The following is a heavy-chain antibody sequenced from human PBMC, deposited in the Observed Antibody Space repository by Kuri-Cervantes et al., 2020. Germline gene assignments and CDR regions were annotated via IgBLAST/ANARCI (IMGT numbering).Heavy chain of an antibody. Sequence: ASVKVSCKASGYTFTGYYMHWVRQAPGQGLEWMGWINPNSGGTNYAQKLQGRVTMTTDTSTSTAYMELRSLRSDDTAVYYCARDAAGDDAFDIWGQGTMVTVSS. V-gene: IGHV1-2*02. D-gene: IGHD6-13*01. J-gene: IGHJ3*02. CDR3: ARDAAGDDAFDI. CDR2: INPNSGGT. CDR1: GYTFTGYY.